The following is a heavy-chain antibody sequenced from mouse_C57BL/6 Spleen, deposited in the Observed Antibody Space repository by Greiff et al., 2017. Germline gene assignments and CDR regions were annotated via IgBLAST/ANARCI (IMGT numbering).Heavy chain of an antibody. Sequence: VQLQQSGAELVKPGASVKISCKASGYAFSSYWMNWVKQRPGKGLGGIGRIYPGDGDTNYNGKFKGKATLTADKSSSTAYMQLSSLTSEDSAVYFCAREGTTVVAPCWGQGTTLTVSS. J-gene: IGHJ2*01. CDR3: AREGTTVVAPC. CDR2: IYPGDGDT. V-gene: IGHV1-80*01. D-gene: IGHD1-1*01. CDR1: GYAFSSYW.